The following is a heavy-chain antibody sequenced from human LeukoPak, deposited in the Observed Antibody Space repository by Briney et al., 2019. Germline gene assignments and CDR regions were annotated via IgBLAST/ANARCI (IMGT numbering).Heavy chain of an antibody. CDR3: ARDEVVVAATPPYYYYYGMDV. Sequence: GGSLRLSCAASGFTFSSYWMSWVRQAPGKGLEWVANIKQDGSEKYYVDSVKGRFTISRDNAKNSLYLQMNSLRAEDTAVYYCARDEVVVAATPPYYYYYGMDVWGQGTTVTVSS. J-gene: IGHJ6*02. V-gene: IGHV3-7*01. CDR1: GFTFSSYW. D-gene: IGHD2-15*01. CDR2: IKQDGSEK.